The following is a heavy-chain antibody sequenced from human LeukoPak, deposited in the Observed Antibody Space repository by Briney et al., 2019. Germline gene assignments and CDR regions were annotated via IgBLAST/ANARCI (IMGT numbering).Heavy chain of an antibody. J-gene: IGHJ4*02. CDR2: ISSYNGNT. CDR1: GYTFTSYG. V-gene: IGHV1-18*01. CDR3: ARGGGGYSGYDYGY. Sequence: ASVRVSCKASGYTFTSYGISWVRQAPGQGLEWMGWISSYNGNTNYAQKLQGRVTMTTDTSTRTAYMELRSLRSDDTAVYYCARGGGGYSGYDYGYWGQGTLVTVSS. D-gene: IGHD5-12*01.